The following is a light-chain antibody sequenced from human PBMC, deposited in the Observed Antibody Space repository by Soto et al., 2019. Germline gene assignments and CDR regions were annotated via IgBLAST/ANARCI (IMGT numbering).Light chain of an antibody. CDR2: WAS. CDR1: QSVLYSSNNKNF. J-gene: IGKJ2*01. CDR3: QQCYSSPYT. V-gene: IGKV4-1*01. Sequence: DIVMTQSPDSLAVSLGESATINCKSSQSVLYSSNNKNFLSWYQQKPGQPPKLLIYWASTRESGVPDRFSGSGSGTHFTLTISSLQAEDVAVYYCQQCYSSPYTFGQGTKLEIK.